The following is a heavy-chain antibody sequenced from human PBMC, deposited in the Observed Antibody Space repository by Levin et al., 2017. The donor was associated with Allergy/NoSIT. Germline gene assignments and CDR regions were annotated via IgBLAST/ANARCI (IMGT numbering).Heavy chain of an antibody. CDR2: IYAGDSDT. CDR3: ARPWAVGSDNDAFDV. V-gene: IGHV5-51*01. Sequence: GGSLRLSCQGSGYDFTRYWIGWVRQMPRKGLEWMGVIYAGDSDTKYSPSFRGQVTISVDRSVNTAYLQWSSLTASDTAIYYCARPWAVGSDNDAFDVWGQGTLVTVSS. J-gene: IGHJ3*01. CDR1: GYDFTRYW. D-gene: IGHD2-15*01.